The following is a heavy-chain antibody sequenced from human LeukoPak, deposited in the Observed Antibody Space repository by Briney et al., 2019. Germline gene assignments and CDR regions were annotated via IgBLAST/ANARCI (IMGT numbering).Heavy chain of an antibody. J-gene: IGHJ4*02. CDR2: INSDGTST. V-gene: IGHV3-74*01. Sequence: GGSLRLSCAAFGFTFNSYWMHWVRQAPGKGLVWVSRINSDGTSTSYADSVEGRFTISRDNAKNTLYLQMNSLRAEDTAVYYCARRGSYGDYSVYWGQGTLVTVSS. CDR1: GFTFNSYW. D-gene: IGHD1-26*01. CDR3: ARRGSYGDYSVY.